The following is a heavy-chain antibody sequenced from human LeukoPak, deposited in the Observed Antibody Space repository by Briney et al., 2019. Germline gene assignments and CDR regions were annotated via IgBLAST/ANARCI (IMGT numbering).Heavy chain of an antibody. Sequence: PGGSLRLSCAASGFTFSSYSMNWVRQAPGKGLEWVSYISTSGSTTYYADYVRGRFTTSRDNDKNSLYLQMISLRDEDTAGYYCARVRRDYADYSMDYWGQGTLVTVSS. CDR3: ARVRRDYADYSMDY. V-gene: IGHV3-48*02. CDR1: GFTFSSYS. J-gene: IGHJ4*02. D-gene: IGHD4-17*01. CDR2: ISTSGSTT.